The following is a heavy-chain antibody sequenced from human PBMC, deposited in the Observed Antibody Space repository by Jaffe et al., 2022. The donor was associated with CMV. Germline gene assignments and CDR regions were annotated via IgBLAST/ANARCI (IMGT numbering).Heavy chain of an antibody. D-gene: IGHD6-13*01. V-gene: IGHV3-48*03. CDR3: ASLYGSSWYSLDQ. CDR1: GFTFSHYE. CDR2: ISSGATMI. J-gene: IGHJ4*02. Sequence: EVQLVESGGGLVQPGGSLTLSCAASGFTFSHYEMNWVRQAPGKGLEWVAHISSGATMIYYAESVKGRFTISRDNAKNSLFLQMNSLRAEDTAIYYCASLYGSSWYSLDQWGQGTLVTVSS.